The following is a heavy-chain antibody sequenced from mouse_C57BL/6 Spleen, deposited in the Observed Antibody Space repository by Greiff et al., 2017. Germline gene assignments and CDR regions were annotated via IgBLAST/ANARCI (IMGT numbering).Heavy chain of an antibody. CDR2: FYPGSGSI. CDR3: ARHEGPGTWFAY. D-gene: IGHD4-1*01. Sequence: QVHVKQSGAELVKPGASVKLSCKASGYTFTEYTIHWVKQRSGQGLEWIGWFYPGSGSIKYNEKFKDKATLTADKSSSTAYMELSRLTSEDSAVYFCARHEGPGTWFAYWGQGTLVTVSA. CDR1: GYTFTEYT. V-gene: IGHV1-62-2*01. J-gene: IGHJ3*01.